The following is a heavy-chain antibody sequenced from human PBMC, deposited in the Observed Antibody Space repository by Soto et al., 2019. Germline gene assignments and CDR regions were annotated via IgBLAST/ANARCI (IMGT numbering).Heavy chain of an antibody. J-gene: IGHJ6*02. CDR3: ARRCSGGSCKSSHSFYGMDV. CDR2: IYPGDFDT. D-gene: IGHD2-15*01. Sequence: GESLKISCQGSGYSFTTHWITWVRQTPGKGLEWIGIIYPGDFDTRYSPSFQGQVTISADKSVSTAYLQWSSLKASDTAMYYCARRCSGGSCKSSHSFYGMDVWGQGTTVNVSS. V-gene: IGHV5-51*01. CDR1: GYSFTTHW.